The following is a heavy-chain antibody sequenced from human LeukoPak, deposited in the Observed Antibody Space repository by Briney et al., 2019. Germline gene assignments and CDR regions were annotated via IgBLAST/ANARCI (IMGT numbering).Heavy chain of an antibody. CDR1: GGAFSSYA. D-gene: IGHD6-19*01. CDR2: IIPIFVTA. CDR3: ARGTSGWYSEY. J-gene: IGHJ4*02. V-gene: IGHV1-69*13. Sequence: ASVKVSCKASGGAFSSYAISWVRQAPGQGLEWMGGIIPIFVTAHYSQKFQGRVTITADEPTSTAYMELSSLRSEDTAMYYCARGTSGWYSEYWGQGTLVTVSS.